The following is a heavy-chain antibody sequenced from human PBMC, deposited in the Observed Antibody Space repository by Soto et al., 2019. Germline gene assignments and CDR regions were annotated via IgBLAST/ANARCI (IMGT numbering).Heavy chain of an antibody. CDR3: ARETERQWLASSHDAFDI. Sequence: PGGSLRLSCAASGFTFSSYGMHWVRQAPGKGLEWVAVIWYDGSNKYYADSVKGRFTISRDNSKNTLYLQMNSLRAEDTAVYYCARETERQWLASSHDAFDIWGQGTMVTVSS. D-gene: IGHD6-19*01. CDR2: IWYDGSNK. V-gene: IGHV3-33*01. CDR1: GFTFSSYG. J-gene: IGHJ3*02.